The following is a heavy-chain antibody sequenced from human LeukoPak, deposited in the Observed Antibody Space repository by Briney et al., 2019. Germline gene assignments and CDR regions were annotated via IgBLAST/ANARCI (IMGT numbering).Heavy chain of an antibody. J-gene: IGHJ6*02. V-gene: IGHV3-23*05. CDR2: LYGNGYGT. Sequence: GGSLRLSCTASGFTFSNFAMGWVRQAPRKGLEWVSGLYGNGYGTFYADSVKGRFTISRDNSKNTLYLQMNSLRAEDTAVYYCARGPDSSGWYEDGMDVWGQGTTVTVSS. D-gene: IGHD6-19*01. CDR1: GFTFSNFA. CDR3: ARGPDSSGWYEDGMDV.